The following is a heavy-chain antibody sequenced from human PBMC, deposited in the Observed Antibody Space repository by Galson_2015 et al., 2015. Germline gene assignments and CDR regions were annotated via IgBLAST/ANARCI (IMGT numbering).Heavy chain of an antibody. CDR1: GFSLGSYW. CDR2: INNDGSYA. Sequence: SLRLSCAASGFSLGSYWMQWVRQSPGRGLVWVSTINNDGSYAAYADSVKGRFTISRDNAQNTLYLQMNSLRAEDTAVYYCATYCSSLRCYQGAGYWGQGTLVTVSS. V-gene: IGHV3-74*01. J-gene: IGHJ4*02. CDR3: ATYCSSLRCYQGAGY. D-gene: IGHD2-8*01.